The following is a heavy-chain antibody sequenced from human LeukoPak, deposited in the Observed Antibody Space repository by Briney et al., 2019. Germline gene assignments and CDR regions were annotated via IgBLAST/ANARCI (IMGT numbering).Heavy chain of an antibody. CDR2: INPNSGGT. D-gene: IGHD3-16*02. J-gene: IGHJ4*02. CDR3: ARDNVIR. Sequence: GASVKVSCKASGYTFTSYDINWVRQATGQGLEWMGRINPNSGGTNYAQKFQGRVTMTRDTSISTAYMELSRLRSDDTAVYYCARDNVIRWGQGTLVTVSS. V-gene: IGHV1-2*06. CDR1: GYTFTSYD.